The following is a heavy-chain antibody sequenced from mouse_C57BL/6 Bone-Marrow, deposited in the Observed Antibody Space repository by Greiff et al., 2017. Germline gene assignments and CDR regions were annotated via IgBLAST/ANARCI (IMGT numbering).Heavy chain of an antibody. CDR1: GYTFTDYN. CDR3: ARYDGY. CDR2: INPNNGGT. Sequence: VQLQQSGPELVKPGASVKISCKASGYTFTDYNMDWVKQSHGKSLEWIGDINPNNGGTIYNQKFKGKATLTVDKSSSTAYMELRSLTSEDTAVYYCARYDGYWGQGTLVTVSA. D-gene: IGHD2-3*01. V-gene: IGHV1-18*01. J-gene: IGHJ3*02.